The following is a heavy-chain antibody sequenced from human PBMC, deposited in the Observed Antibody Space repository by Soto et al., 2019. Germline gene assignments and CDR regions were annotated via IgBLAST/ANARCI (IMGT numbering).Heavy chain of an antibody. Sequence: ASVKVSCKASGYNFVTYDITWVRQAPGQGLEWMGWNSAYNGNTNYAQKFQGRVSMTTDTSTTTAYLELRSLRSDDTAVYYCARVSGLSSYYSYALDVWGEGTTVIVYS. V-gene: IGHV1-18*01. CDR3: ARVSGLSSYYSYALDV. CDR1: GYNFVTYD. J-gene: IGHJ6*04. CDR2: NSAYNGNT. D-gene: IGHD3-10*01.